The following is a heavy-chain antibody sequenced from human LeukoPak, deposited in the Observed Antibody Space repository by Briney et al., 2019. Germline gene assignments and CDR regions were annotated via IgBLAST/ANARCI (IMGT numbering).Heavy chain of an antibody. V-gene: IGHV3-66*01. CDR1: GFTVSGNY. Sequence: GGSLRLSCAASGFTVSGNYMTWVRQAPGKGLECVSIIYSGGSTYYADSVKGRFTISRDTSKNTVFLQMMSLRVEDTAVYYCARDPATGATQFYGGKSYCYSGLDVWGQGTAVSVSS. CDR2: IYSGGST. J-gene: IGHJ6*02. CDR3: ARDPATGATQFYGGKSYCYSGLDV. D-gene: IGHD1-1*01.